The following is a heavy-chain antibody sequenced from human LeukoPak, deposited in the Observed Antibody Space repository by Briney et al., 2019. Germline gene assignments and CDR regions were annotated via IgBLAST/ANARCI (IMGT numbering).Heavy chain of an antibody. V-gene: IGHV4-34*12. CDR1: GESFSGYY. D-gene: IGHD3-3*01. Sequence: SSETLSLTCVVYGESFSGYYWTWIRQPPGKGLEWIGEIIDTGSTKYNSSLKSRVTISVDTSKNEFSLNLTSVTAADTAIYYCARGLASGYPPIPFDYWGQGTLVTVSS. CDR2: IIDTGST. J-gene: IGHJ4*02. CDR3: ARGLASGYPPIPFDY.